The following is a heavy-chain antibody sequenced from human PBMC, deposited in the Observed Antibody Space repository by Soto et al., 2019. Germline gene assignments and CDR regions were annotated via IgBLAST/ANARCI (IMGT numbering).Heavy chain of an antibody. CDR1: GGSISSGDYY. Sequence: SETLSLTCTVTGGSISSGDYYWSWIRQPPRKGLEWIGYIYYSGSTYYNPSLKSRVTISVDTSKNQFSLKLSSVTAADTAVYYCAREIAAAGVYNWFDPWGQGTLVTVSS. CDR2: IYYSGST. D-gene: IGHD6-13*01. CDR3: AREIAAAGVYNWFDP. V-gene: IGHV4-30-4*01. J-gene: IGHJ5*02.